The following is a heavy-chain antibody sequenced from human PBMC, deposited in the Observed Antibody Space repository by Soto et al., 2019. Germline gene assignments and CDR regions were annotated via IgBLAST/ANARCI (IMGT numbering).Heavy chain of an antibody. D-gene: IGHD6-6*01. J-gene: IGHJ4*02. CDR3: AKQEYSTTYYHKY. V-gene: IGHV3-23*01. Sequence: GGSLRLSCAASGFTFSAYAMSWVRQAPGKGLEWVSVISGSGGATYYADSVKGRFAISRDNSKNTLYLQMNSLRAEDTAVYYCAKQEYSTTYYHKYWGQGTLVTVS. CDR1: GFTFSAYA. CDR2: ISGSGGAT.